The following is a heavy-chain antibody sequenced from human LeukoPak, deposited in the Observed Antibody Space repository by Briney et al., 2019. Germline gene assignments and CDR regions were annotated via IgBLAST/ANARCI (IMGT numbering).Heavy chain of an antibody. V-gene: IGHV4-30-4*01. J-gene: IGHJ4*02. D-gene: IGHD5-24*01. CDR1: GGSFSSGDYY. Sequence: PSETLSLTCTVSGGSFSSGDYYWSWIRQPPGKGLEWIGYIYYSGSTYYNPSLKSRVTISVDTSKNQFSLKLSSVTAADTAVYYCARGGDGYNLSFDYWGQGTLVTVSS. CDR3: ARGGDGYNLSFDY. CDR2: IYYSGST.